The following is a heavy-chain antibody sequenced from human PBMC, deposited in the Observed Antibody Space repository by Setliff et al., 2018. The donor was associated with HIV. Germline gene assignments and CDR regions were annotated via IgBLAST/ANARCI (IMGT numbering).Heavy chain of an antibody. D-gene: IGHD3-10*01. Sequence: PSVKVSCKASGGTFNRDAISWVRQAPGQGLEWMGGIISMFGTANYAQKFQGRVTITADESTNTAYMELSSLRSEDTAVYYCAREGKFRYYYYMDVWGKGTTVTVSS. CDR2: IISMFGTA. CDR3: AREGKFRYYYYMDV. V-gene: IGHV1-69*13. CDR1: GGTFNRDA. J-gene: IGHJ6*03.